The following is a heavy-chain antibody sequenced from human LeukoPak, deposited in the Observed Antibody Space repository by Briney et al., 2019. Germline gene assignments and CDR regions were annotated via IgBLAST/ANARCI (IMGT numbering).Heavy chain of an antibody. CDR1: GESFSAYY. V-gene: IGHV4-34*01. CDR2: INHSGST. D-gene: IGHD3-22*01. J-gene: IGHJ6*03. Sequence: SETLSLTCAVYGESFSAYYWTWIRQPPGKGLEWIGEINHSGSTNYNPSLKSRVTMSVDTSKNQFSLKLSSVTAADTAVYYCARFPMVAVAYRYDYMDVWGTGNAVTVSS. CDR3: ARFPMVAVAYRYDYMDV.